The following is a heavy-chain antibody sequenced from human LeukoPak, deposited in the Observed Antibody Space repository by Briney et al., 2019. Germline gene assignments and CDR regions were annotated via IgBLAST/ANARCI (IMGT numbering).Heavy chain of an antibody. V-gene: IGHV3-21*01. J-gene: IGHJ4*02. CDR3: ARELGTSNFDY. D-gene: IGHD7-27*01. CDR2: ITGSSTST. CDR1: GFTFSNYA. Sequence: PGGSLRLSCAASGFTFSNYAMTWVRQAPGKGLEWVSTITGSSTSTYYADSMKGRFTISRDNAKNSLYLQMNSLRAEDTAVYYCARELGTSNFDYWGQGTLVTVSS.